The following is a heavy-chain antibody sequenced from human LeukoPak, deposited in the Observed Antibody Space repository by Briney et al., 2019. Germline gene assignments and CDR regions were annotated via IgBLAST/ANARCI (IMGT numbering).Heavy chain of an antibody. CDR1: GYSFTKYW. D-gene: IGHD5-18*01. Sequence: GESLKISCKGSGYSFTKYWIAWVRQMPGKGLEWMGIIYPGDSATRYSPSFQGQVTISVDKSISAAYLQWSSLKASDTAMYYCAIHDTSKGMDVWGQGTTVTVS. CDR2: IYPGDSAT. CDR3: AIHDTSKGMDV. J-gene: IGHJ6*02. V-gene: IGHV5-51*01.